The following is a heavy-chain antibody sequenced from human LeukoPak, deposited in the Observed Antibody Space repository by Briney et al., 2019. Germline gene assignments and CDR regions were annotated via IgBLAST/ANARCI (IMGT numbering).Heavy chain of an antibody. CDR2: INPSGGST. V-gene: IGHV1-46*01. J-gene: IGHJ3*01. Sequence: GASVKVSCKASGYTFTSYYMHWVRQAPGQGLEWMGIINPSGGSTSYAQKFQGRVTMTRDTSTSTVYMELSSLRSEDTAVYYCARDLGGRYSGYLPWPYDAFDLWGQGTMVTVSS. D-gene: IGHD5-12*01. CDR1: GYTFTSYY. CDR3: ARDLGGRYSGYLPWPYDAFDL.